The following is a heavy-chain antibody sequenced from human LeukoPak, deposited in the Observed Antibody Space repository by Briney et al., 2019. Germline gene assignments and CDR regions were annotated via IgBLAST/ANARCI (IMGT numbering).Heavy chain of an antibody. J-gene: IGHJ4*02. D-gene: IGHD3-22*01. CDR1: GFTFSSYW. Sequence: GGSLRPSCAASGFTFSSYWMSWVRQAPGKGLEWVANIKQDGSEKYYVDSVKGRFTISRDNAKNSLYLQMNSLRAEDTAVYYCARNYYYDTSGYYPDYWGQGTLVTVSS. CDR2: IKQDGSEK. V-gene: IGHV3-7*01. CDR3: ARNYYYDTSGYYPDY.